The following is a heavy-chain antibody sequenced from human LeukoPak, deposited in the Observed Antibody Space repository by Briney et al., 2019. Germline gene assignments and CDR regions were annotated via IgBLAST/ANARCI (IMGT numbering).Heavy chain of an antibody. V-gene: IGHV3-30*02. CDR2: IRHDGTTK. CDR1: GFTFDNYG. D-gene: IGHD6-19*01. CDR3: ARGRIAVAGTYIPSNWGPQLYYMDV. Sequence: PGESLRLSCAASGFTFDNYGMNWVRQAPGKGLEWVAFIRHDGTTKYYVDSVKGRFTISRDNAKNSLYLQMNSLRAEDTAVYYCARGRIAVAGTYIPSNWGPQLYYMDVWGKGTTVTVSS. J-gene: IGHJ6*03.